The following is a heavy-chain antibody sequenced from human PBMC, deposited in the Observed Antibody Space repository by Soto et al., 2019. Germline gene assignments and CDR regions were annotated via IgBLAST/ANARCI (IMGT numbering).Heavy chain of an antibody. D-gene: IGHD2-21*02. CDR2: ISGSGGST. CDR1: GFAFSGNV. Sequence: EVQLLESGGGLVQPGGSLRLSCVASGFAFSGNVMSWVRQAPGKGLEWISIISGSGGSTYYTDSVKGRFTISRDNSNNTLYLQMRSLTATDTAVYYCAKNGCGGDCYSSGAGNWFDPWGQGTLVTVSS. J-gene: IGHJ5*02. CDR3: AKNGCGGDCYSSGAGNWFDP. V-gene: IGHV3-23*01.